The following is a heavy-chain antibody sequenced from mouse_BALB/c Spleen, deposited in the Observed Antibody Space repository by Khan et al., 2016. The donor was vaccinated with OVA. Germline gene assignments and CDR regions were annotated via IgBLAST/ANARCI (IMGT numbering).Heavy chain of an antibody. CDR3: ARGNYYVNSAYAMDY. CDR1: GYTFTSYW. V-gene: IGHV1S41*01. J-gene: IGHJ4*01. CDR2: IAPGSGST. Sequence: DLVKPGASVKLSCKASGYTFTSYWINWIKQRPGQGLEWIGRIAPGSGSTSYNEMFKGKVTLTVDTSSSTAYIQVSSLSSEDSAVFFCARGNYYVNSAYAMDYCGQGTSLTVSS. D-gene: IGHD1-1*01.